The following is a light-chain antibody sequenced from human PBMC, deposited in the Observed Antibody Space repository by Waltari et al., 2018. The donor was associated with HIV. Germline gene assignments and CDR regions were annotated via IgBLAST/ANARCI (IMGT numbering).Light chain of an antibody. Sequence: DIVMTQSPDSLAVSLGERATINCKSSQSLLYTSNSKNYLAWYQQKPGQPPKLLIYWASTRESGVPDRFSGSGSGTDCTLTISSLQPEDVAVYYCQQDHSTPPWTFGQGTKVEIK. J-gene: IGKJ1*01. CDR1: QSLLYTSNSKNY. V-gene: IGKV4-1*01. CDR2: WAS. CDR3: QQDHSTPPWT.